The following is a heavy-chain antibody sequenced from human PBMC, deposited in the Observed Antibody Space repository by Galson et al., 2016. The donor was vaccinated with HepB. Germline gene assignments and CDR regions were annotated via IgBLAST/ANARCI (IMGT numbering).Heavy chain of an antibody. CDR1: GYTFRGNG. CDR3: VRDKRHGLDV. Sequence: SVKVSCKASGYTFRGNGISWVRQAPGQGLEWMGWISANSGDTQYSEKLQGRVTMTTDASTATAYMELRSLRSYDTAVYYCVRDKRHGLDVWGQGTTVTVSS. D-gene: IGHD1-1*01. V-gene: IGHV1-18*01. CDR2: ISANSGDT. J-gene: IGHJ6*02.